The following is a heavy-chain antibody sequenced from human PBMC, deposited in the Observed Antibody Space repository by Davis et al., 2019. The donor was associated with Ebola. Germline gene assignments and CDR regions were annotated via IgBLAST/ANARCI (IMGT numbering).Heavy chain of an antibody. V-gene: IGHV5-51*01. CDR2: IYPGNSDT. CDR1: GYNFSYYW. D-gene: IGHD2/OR15-2a*01. J-gene: IGHJ4*02. Sequence: GESLKISCKGSGYNFSYYWIGWVRQMPGKGLEWMGIIYPGNSDTRYSPAFEGQVTISVDRSTNTAYLQWSSLKASDIAMYYCARQESLYGSSDYWGQGTLVTVSS. CDR3: ARQESLYGSSDY.